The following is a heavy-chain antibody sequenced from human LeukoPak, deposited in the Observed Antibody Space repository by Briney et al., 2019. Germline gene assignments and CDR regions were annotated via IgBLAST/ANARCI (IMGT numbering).Heavy chain of an antibody. CDR1: GFTFSSYA. CDR2: ISGSGGST. J-gene: IGHJ6*02. D-gene: IGHD6-13*01. Sequence: GGSLRLSCAASGFTFSSYAMSWVRQAPGKGLEWVSAISGSGGSTYYADSVKGRFTISRDNSKNTLYLQMNSLRAEDTAVYYCARDLRQQLNYGMDVWGQGTTVTVSS. V-gene: IGHV3-23*01. CDR3: ARDLRQQLNYGMDV.